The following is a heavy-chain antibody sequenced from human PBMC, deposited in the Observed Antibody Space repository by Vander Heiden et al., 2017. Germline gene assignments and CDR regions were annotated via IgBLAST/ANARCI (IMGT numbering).Heavy chain of an antibody. CDR3: AREVIGRGELIRLFDD. D-gene: IGHD1-26*01. V-gene: IGHV6-1*01. Sequence: QVQLQQSGPGLVKPSQTLSLTCAISGDSVPSNSAAWNWIRQSPSRGLEWLGRTYYRSKWYNDYAVAGKRRITINPDTSKNQCALKRNSVPTEAKAVYYCAREVIGRGELIRLFDDWGQGTMVTVSS. J-gene: IGHJ4*02. CDR2: TYYRSKWYN. CDR1: GDSVPSNSAA.